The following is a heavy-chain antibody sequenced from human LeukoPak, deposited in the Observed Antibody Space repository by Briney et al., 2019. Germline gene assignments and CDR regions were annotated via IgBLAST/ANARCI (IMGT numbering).Heavy chain of an antibody. J-gene: IGHJ5*02. Sequence: ASVKVSCKVSGYTLTELSMHWVRQAPGKGREWMGGFDPEDGETIYAQKFQGRVTMTEDTSTDTAYMELSSLRSEDTAVYYCATVSGGYCSSTSCHNWFDPWGQGTLVTVSS. CDR2: FDPEDGET. V-gene: IGHV1-24*01. D-gene: IGHD2-2*01. CDR1: GYTLTELS. CDR3: ATVSGGYCSSTSCHNWFDP.